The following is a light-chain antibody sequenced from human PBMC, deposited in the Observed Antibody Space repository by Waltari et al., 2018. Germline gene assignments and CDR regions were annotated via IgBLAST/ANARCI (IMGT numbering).Light chain of an antibody. V-gene: IGLV4-69*01. CDR2: VNSDGRH. Sequence: QLILTQSPSASASLGASVKLTCTLSSGHSSNVIAWLQQQPEKGPRFLMKVNSDGRHRKGDEIPDRFSGSSSGAERYLSISSPQSEDEADYFCQTGGHGTWVFGGGTKLTVL. J-gene: IGLJ3*02. CDR3: QTGGHGTWV. CDR1: SGHSSNV.